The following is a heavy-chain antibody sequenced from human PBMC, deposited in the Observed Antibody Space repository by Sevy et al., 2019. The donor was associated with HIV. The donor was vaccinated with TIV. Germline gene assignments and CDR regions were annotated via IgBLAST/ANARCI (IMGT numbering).Heavy chain of an antibody. CDR3: TTDSSLTPFLQDDV. J-gene: IGHJ6*02. D-gene: IGHD6-6*01. CDR2: IKSKTDGGPT. CDR1: GFTFINAW. V-gene: IGHV3-15*01. Sequence: GGSLRLSCAASGFTFINAWMSWVRQAPGKGLEWVGRIKSKTDGGPTDYAAPVKGRFTISRDDSKNTLYLQMNSLKTEDTAVYYCTTDSSLTPFLQDDVWGQGTTVTVSS.